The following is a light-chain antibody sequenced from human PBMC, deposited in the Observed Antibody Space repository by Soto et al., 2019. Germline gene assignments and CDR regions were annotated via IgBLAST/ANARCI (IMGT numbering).Light chain of an antibody. J-gene: IGKJ3*01. CDR3: QLYGSSPLVT. Sequence: EIVLTQSPGTLSLSPGERATLSCRASQSVSSSYLAWYQQKPGQAPRLLIYGASSRATGIPDRFSGSGSGTDFTLPISRLEPEDFAVYSCQLYGSSPLVTFGPGTKVDIK. CDR2: GAS. CDR1: QSVSSSY. V-gene: IGKV3-20*01.